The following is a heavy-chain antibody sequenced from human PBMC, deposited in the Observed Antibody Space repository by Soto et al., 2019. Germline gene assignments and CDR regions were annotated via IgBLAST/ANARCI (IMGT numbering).Heavy chain of an antibody. D-gene: IGHD3-16*01. Sequence: GGSLSLSCAASGFAFISHPMSWGLQAPGKGMAWVSGITTSGDSTYYADSVKGRFTISRDNSKNTLALQMNSLRVEDSAVYYCVPRKGDPFTWGQGTLVTVSS. V-gene: IGHV3-23*01. CDR1: GFAFISHP. J-gene: IGHJ4*02. CDR3: VPRKGDPFT. CDR2: ITTSGDST.